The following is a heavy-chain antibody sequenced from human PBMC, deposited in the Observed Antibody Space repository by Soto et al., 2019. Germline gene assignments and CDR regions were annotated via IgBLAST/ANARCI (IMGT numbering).Heavy chain of an antibody. V-gene: IGHV1-18*01. J-gene: IGHJ5*02. CDR2: ISAYNGNT. D-gene: IGHD6-19*01. CDR1: GYTFTSYG. Sequence: EASVKVSCKASGYTFTSYGISWVRQAPGQGLERMGWISAYNGNTNYAQKLQGRVTMTTDTSTSTAYMELRSLRSDDTAVYYCARQRHRGGWTETTHPWGQGTLVTVSS. CDR3: ARQRHRGGWTETTHP.